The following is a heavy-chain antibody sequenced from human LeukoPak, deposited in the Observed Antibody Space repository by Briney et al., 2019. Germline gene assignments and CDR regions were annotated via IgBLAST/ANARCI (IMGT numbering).Heavy chain of an antibody. J-gene: IGHJ4*02. Sequence: GGSLRLSCAASGFTLSRNSMNWVRQAPGKGLEWVSSISSSSSYIYYADSVKGRFTISRDNAKNSLYLQMNSLRAEDTAVYYCTADILTGYYSGYFDYWGQGTLVTVSS. D-gene: IGHD3-9*01. V-gene: IGHV3-21*01. CDR1: GFTLSRNS. CDR3: TADILTGYYSGYFDY. CDR2: ISSSSSYI.